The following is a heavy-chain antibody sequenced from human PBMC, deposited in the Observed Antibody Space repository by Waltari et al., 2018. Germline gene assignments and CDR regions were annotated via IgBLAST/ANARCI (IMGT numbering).Heavy chain of an antibody. J-gene: IGHJ4*02. V-gene: IGHV1-2*06. CDR1: GYTFTGYY. D-gene: IGHD2-15*01. Sequence: QVQLVQSGAEVKKPGASVKVSCKASGYTFTGYYMHWVRQAPGQGLEWMGRSNPNSGGTNYAQKVQGRVTRTRDTSISTAYMELSRLRSDDTAVYYCARDSTEIVADIWGQGTLVTVSS. CDR2: SNPNSGGT. CDR3: ARDSTEIVADI.